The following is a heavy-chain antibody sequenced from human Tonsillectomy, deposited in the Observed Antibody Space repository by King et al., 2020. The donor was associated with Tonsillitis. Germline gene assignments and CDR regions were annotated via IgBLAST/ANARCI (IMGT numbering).Heavy chain of an antibody. D-gene: IGHD6-19*01. CDR1: GFTFSSYS. Sequence: QLVESGGGLVKPGGSLRLSCAASGFTFSSYSMNWVRQAPGKGLEWVSSISSSSSYIYYADSVKGRFTISRDNAKNSLYLQMNSLRAEDTAVYYCARDPPIAVAGMGFYWGQGTLVTVSS. CDR3: ARDPPIAVAGMGFY. CDR2: ISSSSSYI. V-gene: IGHV3-21*01. J-gene: IGHJ4*02.